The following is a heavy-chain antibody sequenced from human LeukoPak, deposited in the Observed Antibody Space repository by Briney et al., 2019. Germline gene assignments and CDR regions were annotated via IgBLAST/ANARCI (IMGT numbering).Heavy chain of an antibody. D-gene: IGHD3-10*01. CDR2: IYHSGST. Sequence: PSETLSLTCTVAGYSISSGYYWGWIRQPPGKGLEWIGSIYHSGSTYYNPSLKSRVTISVDTSKNQFSLKLSSVTAADTAVYYCARASKRSYGSGSYYNPTGGYYFDYWGQGTLVTVSS. CDR3: ARASKRSYGSGSYYNPTGGYYFDY. J-gene: IGHJ4*02. CDR1: GYSISSGYY. V-gene: IGHV4-38-2*02.